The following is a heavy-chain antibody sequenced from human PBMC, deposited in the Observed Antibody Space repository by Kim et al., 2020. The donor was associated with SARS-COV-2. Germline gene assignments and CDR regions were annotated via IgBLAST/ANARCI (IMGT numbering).Heavy chain of an antibody. V-gene: IGHV4-59*01. CDR3: ARDGGDTLSVLDY. J-gene: IGHJ4*02. D-gene: IGHD3-16*01. CDR1: GGSISSYY. CDR2: SITVGAP. Sequence: SETLSLTCTVSGGSISSYYWSWIRQPQGRDWSGLGISITVGAPTNPSLKSRVTISVDTSKNQFSLKLSSVTAADTAVYYCARDGGDTLSVLDYWGQGTL.